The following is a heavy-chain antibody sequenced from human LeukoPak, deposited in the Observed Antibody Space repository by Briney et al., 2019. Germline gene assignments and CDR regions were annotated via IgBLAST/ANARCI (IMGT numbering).Heavy chain of an antibody. J-gene: IGHJ3*02. CDR3: ARVRSNWNHGAFDI. CDR2: IYTSGST. V-gene: IGHV4-4*07. D-gene: IGHD1-14*01. CDR1: GSSISGYY. Sequence: SETLSLTCTVSGSSISGYYWNWIRQPAGKGLEWIGRIYTSGSTNYNPSLKSRVTMSLDTSKNQFSLKVSSVTAADTAVYYCARVRSNWNHGAFDIWGQGTMVTVSS.